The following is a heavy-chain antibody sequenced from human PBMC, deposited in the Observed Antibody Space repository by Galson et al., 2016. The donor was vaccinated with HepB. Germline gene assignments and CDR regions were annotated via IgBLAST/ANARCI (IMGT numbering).Heavy chain of an antibody. CDR3: ARLSTSVTSERNYYFGMDV. J-gene: IGHJ6*04. CDR2: MNPNSGNS. V-gene: IGHV1-8*02. Sequence: ASVKVSCKASGPTFASYDITWVRQATGQGLEWMGWMNPNSGNSGYAQTFQGRVTMTRDSSITTAYMELSSLRFEDTAVYYCARLSTSVTSERNYYFGMDVWGNGTTVTVSS. CDR1: GPTFASYD. D-gene: IGHD4-17*01.